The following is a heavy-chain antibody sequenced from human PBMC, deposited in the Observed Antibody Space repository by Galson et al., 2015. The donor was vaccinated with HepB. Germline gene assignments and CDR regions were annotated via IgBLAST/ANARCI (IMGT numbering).Heavy chain of an antibody. CDR3: ARDPVIIRSKMGAFDI. CDR2: IKQDGSEK. J-gene: IGHJ4*02. Sequence: SLRLSCAASGFTFSRYWMSWVRQAPGKGLEWVANIKQDGSEKYYVDSVKGRFTISRDNAKNSLYLQMNSLRAEDTAVYYCARDPVIIRSKMGAFDIWGQGTLVTVSS. D-gene: IGHD3-9*01. V-gene: IGHV3-7*01. CDR1: GFTFSRYW.